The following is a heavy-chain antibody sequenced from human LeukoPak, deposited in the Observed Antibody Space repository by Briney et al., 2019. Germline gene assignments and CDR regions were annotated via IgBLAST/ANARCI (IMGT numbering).Heavy chain of an antibody. V-gene: IGHV3-21*01. CDR1: EFTFSSYS. Sequence: GGSLRLSCAASEFTFSSYSMNWVRQAPGKGLEWVSSISSSSSYIYYADSVKGRFTISRDNAKNSLYLQMNSLRAEDTAVYYCARVVVDYGDYGGAFDIWGQGTMVTVSS. J-gene: IGHJ3*02. CDR2: ISSSSSYI. CDR3: ARVVVDYGDYGGAFDI. D-gene: IGHD4-17*01.